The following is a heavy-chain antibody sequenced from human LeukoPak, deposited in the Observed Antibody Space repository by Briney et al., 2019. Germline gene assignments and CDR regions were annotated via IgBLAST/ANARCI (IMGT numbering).Heavy chain of an antibody. CDR2: INHSGST. Sequence: SETLSLTCAVYGGSFSGYYWSWIRQPPGKGLEWIGEINHSGSTNYNPSLKSRVTILVDTSKNQFSLKLSSVTAADTAVYYCARVRVGNYYYGMDVWGQGTTVTVSS. CDR1: GGSFSGYY. V-gene: IGHV4-34*01. D-gene: IGHD3-10*01. CDR3: ARVRVGNYYYGMDV. J-gene: IGHJ6*02.